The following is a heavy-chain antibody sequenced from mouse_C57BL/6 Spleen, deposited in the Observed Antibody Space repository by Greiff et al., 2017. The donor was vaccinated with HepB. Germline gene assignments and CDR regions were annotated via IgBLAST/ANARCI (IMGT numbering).Heavy chain of an antibody. V-gene: IGHV14-4*01. CDR1: GFNIKDDY. CDR2: IDPENGDT. Sequence: EVQLVESGAELVRPGASVKLSCTASGFNIKDDYMHWVKQRPEQGLEWIGWIDPENGDTEYASKFQGKATITADTSSNTAYLQLSSLTSEDTAVYYCTPLGYWDFDVWGTGTTVTVSS. J-gene: IGHJ1*03. CDR3: TPLGYWDFDV.